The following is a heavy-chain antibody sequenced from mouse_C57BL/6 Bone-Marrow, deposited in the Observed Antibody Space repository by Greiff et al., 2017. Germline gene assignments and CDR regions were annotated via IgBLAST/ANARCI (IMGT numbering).Heavy chain of an antibody. CDR3: ARRAYAMDY. J-gene: IGHJ4*01. Sequence: VQLQQPGAELVKPGASVKLSCKASGYTFTSYWMHWVKQRPGRGLEWIGWIDPNSGGTKYNEKFKSKATLTVDKPSSTAYMQLSSLTSEYSAVYYCARRAYAMDYWGQGTSVTVSS. V-gene: IGHV1-72*01. CDR1: GYTFTSYW. CDR2: IDPNSGGT.